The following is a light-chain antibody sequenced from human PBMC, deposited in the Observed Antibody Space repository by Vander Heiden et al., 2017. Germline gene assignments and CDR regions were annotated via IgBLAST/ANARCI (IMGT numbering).Light chain of an antibody. CDR2: WAS. CDR3: QQDYSTPLT. V-gene: IGKV4-1*01. J-gene: IGKJ2*01. CDR1: QSVLYSSKNKNY. Sequence: DIVMTQSPDSLAVSLGERATINCKSSQSVLYSSKNKNYLAWYQQKPGQPPKLLIYWASTREYGVPDRFSGSGSGTDFTLTISSLQAEDVAVYYCQQDYSTPLTFGQGTKLEIK.